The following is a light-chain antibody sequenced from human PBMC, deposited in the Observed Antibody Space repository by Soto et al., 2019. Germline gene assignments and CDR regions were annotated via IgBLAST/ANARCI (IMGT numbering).Light chain of an antibody. CDR2: DAS. CDR1: QSVSSY. V-gene: IGKV3-11*01. J-gene: IGKJ1*01. Sequence: EILLTQSQATLSLSSGERATLSCRASQSVSSYLAWYQQKPGQAPRLLIYDASNRATGIPARFSGSGSGTDFTLTISSLEPEDFAVYYCQQRSNWPPTFGQGTKVDIK. CDR3: QQRSNWPPT.